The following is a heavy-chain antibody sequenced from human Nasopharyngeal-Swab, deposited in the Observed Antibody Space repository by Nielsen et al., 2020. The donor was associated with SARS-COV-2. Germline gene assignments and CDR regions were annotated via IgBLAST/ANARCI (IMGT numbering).Heavy chain of an antibody. V-gene: IGHV1-3*04. CDR2: INTGNGDT. CDR3: ARAYYDSSGFYYHFDY. D-gene: IGHD3-22*01. CDR1: GYTFTSYA. J-gene: IGHJ4*02. Sequence: ASVKVSCKASGYTFTSYAMHWVRQAPGQRLEWVGWINTGNGDTRYSQKFQDRVTVTRDTSATTAYMELSSLRSEDTAVYYCARAYYDSSGFYYHFDYWGQGTLVTVSS.